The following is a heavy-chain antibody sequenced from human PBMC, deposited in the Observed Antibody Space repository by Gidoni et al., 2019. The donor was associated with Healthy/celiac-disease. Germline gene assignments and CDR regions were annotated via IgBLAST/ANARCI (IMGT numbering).Heavy chain of an antibody. V-gene: IGHV4-39*01. CDR1: GGSISSSSYY. D-gene: IGHD2-15*01. CDR3: ARRTWATRYFDY. J-gene: IGHJ4*02. CDR2: IYYSGST. Sequence: QLQLQESGPGLVKPSETLSLTCTVSGGSISSSSYYWGWIRQPPGKGLEWIGSIYYSGSTYYNPSLKSRVTISVDTSKNQFSLKLSSVTAADTAVYYCARRTWATRYFDYWGQGTLVTVSS.